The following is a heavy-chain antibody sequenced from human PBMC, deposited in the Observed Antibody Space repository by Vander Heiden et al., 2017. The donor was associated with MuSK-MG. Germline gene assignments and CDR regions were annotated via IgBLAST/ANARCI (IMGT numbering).Heavy chain of an antibody. J-gene: IGHJ4*02. Sequence: EVQLLESGGGLVQPGGSLRVSCAASGSTFSNHAMSWVRQAPGKGLEWVSSISGSSGSTYYADSVKGRFTISRDNSKNTLYMQMNDLRVEDTAVYYCAKDKQWLVHDYWGQGTLVTVTS. CDR1: GSTFSNHA. CDR3: AKDKQWLVHDY. D-gene: IGHD6-19*01. CDR2: ISGSSGST. V-gene: IGHV3-23*01.